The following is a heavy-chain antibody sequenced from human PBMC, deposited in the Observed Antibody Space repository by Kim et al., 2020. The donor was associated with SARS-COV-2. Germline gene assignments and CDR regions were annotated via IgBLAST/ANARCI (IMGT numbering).Heavy chain of an antibody. CDR1: GGSISSYY. D-gene: IGHD3-22*01. CDR3: ARVKRGDYYDSSGYDNDAFDI. V-gene: IGHV4-59*13. CDR2: IYYSGST. J-gene: IGHJ3*02. Sequence: SETLSLTCTVSGGSISSYYWSWIRQPPGKGLEWIGYIYYSGSTNYNPSLKSRVTISVDTSKNQFSLKLSSVTAADTAVYYCARVKRGDYYDSSGYDNDAFDIWGQGTMVTVSS.